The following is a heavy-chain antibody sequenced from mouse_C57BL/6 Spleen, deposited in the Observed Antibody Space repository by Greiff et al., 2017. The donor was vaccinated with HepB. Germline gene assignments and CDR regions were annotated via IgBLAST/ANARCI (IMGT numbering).Heavy chain of an antibody. CDR1: GYAFSSSW. V-gene: IGHV1-82*01. Sequence: VQLQQSGPELVKPGASVKISCKASGYAFSSSWMNWVKQRPGKGLEWIGRIYPGDGDTNYNGKFKGKATLTADKSSSTAYMQLSSLTSEDSAVYFCARGGGPFDYWGQGTTLTVSS. CDR2: IYPGDGDT. CDR3: ARGGGPFDY. J-gene: IGHJ2*01.